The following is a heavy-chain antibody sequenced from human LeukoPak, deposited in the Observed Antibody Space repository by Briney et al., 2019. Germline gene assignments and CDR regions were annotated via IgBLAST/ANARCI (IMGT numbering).Heavy chain of an antibody. J-gene: IGHJ3*02. V-gene: IGHV1-18*01. CDR3: ATGPKYYYDSSGYYGI. D-gene: IGHD3-22*01. CDR2: VSAYNGDT. CDR1: VYTFSNYG. Sequence: ASVTVSCTASVYTFSNYGISWVRQAPGQGLEWMGWVSAYNGDTSDVQKFQRRVTMTTDTSTSTGYMELRSLRSDDTAVYYCATGPKYYYDSSGYYGIWGQGTMVTVSS.